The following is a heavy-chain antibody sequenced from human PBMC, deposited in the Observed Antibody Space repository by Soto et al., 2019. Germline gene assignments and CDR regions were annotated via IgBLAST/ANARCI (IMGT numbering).Heavy chain of an antibody. Sequence: QVQLVESGGGVVQPGRSLRLSCAASGFTFSSYGMHWVRQAPGKGLEWVAVIWYDGSNKYYADSVKGRFTISRDNSKNTLYLQINSLRAEDTAVYYCAREHFSGSYYDYWGQGTLVTVSS. V-gene: IGHV3-33*01. CDR1: GFTFSSYG. D-gene: IGHD1-26*01. CDR2: IWYDGSNK. CDR3: AREHFSGSYYDY. J-gene: IGHJ4*02.